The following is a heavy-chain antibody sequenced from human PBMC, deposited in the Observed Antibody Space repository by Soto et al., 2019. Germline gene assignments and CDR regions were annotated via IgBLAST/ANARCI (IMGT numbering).Heavy chain of an antibody. J-gene: IGHJ4*02. V-gene: IGHV4-31*03. CDR1: GCSISSGGYY. CDR3: ARGTEEDFWSGYPLFDY. D-gene: IGHD3-3*01. CDR2: IYYSGST. Sequence: SETLSLTCTFSGCSISSGGYYWSWIRQHPGKGLEWIGYIYYSGSTYYNPSLKSRVTISVDTSKNQFSLKLSSVTAADTAVYYCARGTEEDFWSGYPLFDYWGQGTLVTVSS.